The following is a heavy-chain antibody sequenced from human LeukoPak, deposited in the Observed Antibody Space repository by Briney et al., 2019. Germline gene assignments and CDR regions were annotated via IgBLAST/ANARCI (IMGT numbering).Heavy chain of an antibody. CDR1: GFTFSSYV. CDR3: ARDGHAFDI. J-gene: IGHJ3*02. Sequence: GGSLRLSCAASGFTFSSYVMNWVRQAPGKGLEWVSVISGGGGSTYYADSVKGRFTISRDNSKNTLFLQMNSLRAEDTAVYYCARDGHAFDIWGQGTMVSVSS. CDR2: ISGGGGST. D-gene: IGHD3/OR15-3a*01. V-gene: IGHV3-23*01.